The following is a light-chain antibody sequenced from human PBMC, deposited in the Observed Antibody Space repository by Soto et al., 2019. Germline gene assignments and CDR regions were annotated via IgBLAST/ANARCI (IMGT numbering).Light chain of an antibody. CDR3: LQDYNYPRT. CDR2: KAS. V-gene: IGKV1-5*03. J-gene: IGKJ1*01. CDR1: QAISSW. Sequence: IQLTQSPSTLSGSVGDRVTITCRASQAISSWLAWYQQKPGKAPKLLIYKASTLKSGVPSRFSGSGSGTEFTLTISSLQPEDFATYYCLQDYNYPRTFGQGTKVDIK.